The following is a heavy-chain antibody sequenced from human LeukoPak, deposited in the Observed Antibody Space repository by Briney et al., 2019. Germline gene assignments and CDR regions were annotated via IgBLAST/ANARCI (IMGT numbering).Heavy chain of an antibody. CDR1: GFTFSSYG. Sequence: GGSLRLSCAASGFTFSSYGMHWVRQAPGKGLEWVAFIRYDGSNKYYADSVKGRLTISRDNSKNTLYLQMNSLRAEDTAVYYCAKDRGDYFDYWGQGTLVTVSS. CDR3: AKDRGDYFDY. CDR2: IRYDGSNK. V-gene: IGHV3-30*02. J-gene: IGHJ4*02.